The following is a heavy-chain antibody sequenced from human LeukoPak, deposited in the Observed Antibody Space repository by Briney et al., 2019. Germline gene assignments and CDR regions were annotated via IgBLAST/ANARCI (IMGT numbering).Heavy chain of an antibody. Sequence: ASVKVSCKASGYTFTSYYMHWVRQAPGQGLEWMGIINPSGGSTSYAQKFQGRVTMTRDTSTSTVYMELSSLTSGDTAVYYCGRDHRDGYPTPPDFWGQGTQVTVSS. CDR2: INPSGGST. CDR3: GRDHRDGYPTPPDF. CDR1: GYTFTSYY. V-gene: IGHV1-46*01. D-gene: IGHD5-24*01. J-gene: IGHJ4*02.